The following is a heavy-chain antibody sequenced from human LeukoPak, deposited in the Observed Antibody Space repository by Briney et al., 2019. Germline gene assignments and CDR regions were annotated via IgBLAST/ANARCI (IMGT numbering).Heavy chain of an antibody. CDR2: ISYDGSNK. V-gene: IGHV3-30*04. CDR3: AKMFNADVYFEY. Sequence: GGSLRLSCAASGFTFSSYAMHWVRQAPGKGLEWVAVISYDGSNKDYADSVKGRFTISRDNSKNTLYLQMNSLRAEDTAVYYCAKMFNADVYFEYWGQGILVTVSS. CDR1: GFTFSSYA. J-gene: IGHJ4*02. D-gene: IGHD2-2*01.